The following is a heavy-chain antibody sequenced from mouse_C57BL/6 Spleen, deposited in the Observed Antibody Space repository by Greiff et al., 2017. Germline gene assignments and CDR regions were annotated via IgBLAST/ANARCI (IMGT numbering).Heavy chain of an antibody. Sequence: VQLQQSGAELVKPGASVKISCKASGYAFSSYWMNWVKQRPGKGLEWIGQIYPGDGDTNYNGKFKGKATLTADKSSSTAYMQLSSLTSEDSAVYFCAREEGLRRDAYFDYWGQGTTLTVSS. CDR1: GYAFSSYW. CDR2: IYPGDGDT. V-gene: IGHV1-80*01. J-gene: IGHJ2*01. D-gene: IGHD2-4*01. CDR3: AREEGLRRDAYFDY.